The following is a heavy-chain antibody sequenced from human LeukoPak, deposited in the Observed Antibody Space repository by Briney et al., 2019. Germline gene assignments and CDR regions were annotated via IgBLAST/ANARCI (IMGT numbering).Heavy chain of an antibody. CDR2: FLSGGKT. V-gene: IGHV3-66*02. D-gene: IGHD6-25*01. CDR1: GFTVTSHD. Sequence: PGGSLRLSCAASGFTVTSHDVGWVRQAPGKGLEWVSVFLSGGKTRYADSVRGRSTISRDSSKNTVFLQINGLRDEDTAVYYCAGDIGDSSRYWDYFDSWGQGTLVTVSS. J-gene: IGHJ4*02. CDR3: AGDIGDSSRYWDYFDS.